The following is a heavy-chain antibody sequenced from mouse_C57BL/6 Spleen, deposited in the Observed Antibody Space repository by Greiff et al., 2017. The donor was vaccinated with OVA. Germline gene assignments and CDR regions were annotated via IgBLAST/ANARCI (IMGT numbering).Heavy chain of an antibody. CDR3: ARRDGSGGYFDY. V-gene: IGHV5-12*01. Sequence: EVQRVESGGGLVQPGGSLKLSCAASGFTFSDYYMYWVRQTPEKRLEWVAYISNGGGSTYYPDTVKGRFTISGDNAKNTLYLQMSRLKSEDTAMYYCARRDGSGGYFDYWGQGTTLTVSS. CDR1: GFTFSDYY. CDR2: ISNGGGST. J-gene: IGHJ2*01. D-gene: IGHD1-1*01.